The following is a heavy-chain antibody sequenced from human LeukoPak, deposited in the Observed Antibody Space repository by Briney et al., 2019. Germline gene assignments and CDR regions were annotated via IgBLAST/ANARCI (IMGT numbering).Heavy chain of an antibody. CDR3: TRVGYIDEGIDY. CDR1: GFPFSSYW. D-gene: IGHD5-24*01. CDR2: IKQDGSKK. Sequence: GGSLRLSCVASGFPFSSYWMTWVRQAPGKGLEWVANIKQDGSKKSYVDSVKGRFTISRDNAKDSLYLQMNSLRAEDTAIYYCTRVGYIDEGIDYWGQETLVTVSS. V-gene: IGHV3-7*04. J-gene: IGHJ4*02.